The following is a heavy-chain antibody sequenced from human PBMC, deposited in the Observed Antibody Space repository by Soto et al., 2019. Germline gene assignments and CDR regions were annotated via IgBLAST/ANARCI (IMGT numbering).Heavy chain of an antibody. D-gene: IGHD3-22*01. CDR3: AKPAAMIVVVTHFDY. V-gene: IGHV3-30*18. Sequence: GGSLRLSCAASGFTFSSYGMHWVRQAPCKGLEWVAVISYDGSNKYYADSVKGRFTISRDNSKNTLYLQMNSLRAEDTAVYYCAKPAAMIVVVTHFDYWGKGTLVTVSS. CDR1: GFTFSSYG. J-gene: IGHJ4*02. CDR2: ISYDGSNK.